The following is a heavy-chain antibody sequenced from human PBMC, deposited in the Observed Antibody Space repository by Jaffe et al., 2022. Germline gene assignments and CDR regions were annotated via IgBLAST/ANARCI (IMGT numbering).Heavy chain of an antibody. CDR2: IYHSGST. CDR1: GYSISSGYY. D-gene: IGHD4-17*01. V-gene: IGHV4-38-2*02. CDR3: ARERGWYGDYVTPFDY. Sequence: QVQLQESGPGLVKPSETLSLTCAVSGYSISSGYYWGWIRQPPGKGLEWIGSIYHSGSTSYNPSLKSRVTISADTSKNQFSLKLSSVTAADTAVYYCARERGWYGDYVTPFDYWGQGTLVTVSS. J-gene: IGHJ4*02.